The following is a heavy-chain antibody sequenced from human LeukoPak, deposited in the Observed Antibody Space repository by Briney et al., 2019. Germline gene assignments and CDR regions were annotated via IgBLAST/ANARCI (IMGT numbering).Heavy chain of an antibody. Sequence: SETLSLTCAVYGGSFSGYYWSWIRQPPGKGLEWIGYIYYSGSTNYNPSLKSRVTISVDTSKNQFSLKLSSVTAADTAVYYCARASAYYYDSSLSGFDYWGQGTLVTVSS. CDR2: IYYSGST. V-gene: IGHV4-59*01. CDR3: ARASAYYYDSSLSGFDY. J-gene: IGHJ4*02. CDR1: GGSFSGYY. D-gene: IGHD3-22*01.